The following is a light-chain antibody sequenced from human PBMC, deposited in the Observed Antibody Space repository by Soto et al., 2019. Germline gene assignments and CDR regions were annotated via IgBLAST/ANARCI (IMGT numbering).Light chain of an antibody. J-gene: IGLJ3*02. CDR2: EGT. CDR3: SSFTSSNTWV. V-gene: IGLV2-14*01. Sequence: QSALTQPASVSGSPGQSITISCTGTSSDVGRYNYVSWYQQHPGKAPKPMIFEGTNRPSGVSDRFSGSKSANAASLTIYGLQAEDEADYYCSSFTSSNTWVFGGGTKLTVL. CDR1: SSDVGRYNY.